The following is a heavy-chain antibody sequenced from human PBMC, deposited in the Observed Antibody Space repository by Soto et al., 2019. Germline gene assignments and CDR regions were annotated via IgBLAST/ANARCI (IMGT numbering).Heavy chain of an antibody. CDR2: INPSARSA. Sequence: ASVKVSCKASGYSFTSYGIHWVRQAPGQRLEWVGMINPSARSASYAQKLRGRLTMDRDTSTTTVYMELSRLTFEDTAVYFCARDNSAANGVLDHWGQGTPVTVSS. J-gene: IGHJ4*02. CDR3: ARDNSAANGVLDH. V-gene: IGHV1-46*04. D-gene: IGHD1-1*01. CDR1: GYSFTSYG.